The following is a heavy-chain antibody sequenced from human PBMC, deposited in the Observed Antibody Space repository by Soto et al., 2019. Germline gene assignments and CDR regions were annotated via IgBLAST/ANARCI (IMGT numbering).Heavy chain of an antibody. V-gene: IGHV1-69*12. CDR1: AGTFSRYA. CDR3: AQTLGLAVAGPGRFDL. CDR2: ITPMFGTA. Sequence: QVQLVQSGAEVKKYGSSVKVSCKASAGTFSRYAISWVRQAPGQGLEWMGGITPMFGTANYAQRFQGRVTITADESTITAYIQLSSLRSDDTAVYYCAQTLGLAVAGPGRFDLWGRGTLVTVSS. J-gene: IGHJ2*01. D-gene: IGHD6-19*01.